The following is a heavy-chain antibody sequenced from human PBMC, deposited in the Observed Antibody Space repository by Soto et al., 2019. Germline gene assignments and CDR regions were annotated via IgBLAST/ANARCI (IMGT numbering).Heavy chain of an antibody. J-gene: IGHJ4*02. CDR2: ISSSSSYI. V-gene: IGHV3-21*01. Sequence: PGGSLRLSCAASGFTFSSYSMNWVRQAPGKGLEWVSSISSSSSYIYYADSVKGRFTISRDNAKNSLYLQMNSLRAEDTAVYYCARVPQYYYDSSGLDYWGQGTLVTVS. CDR3: ARVPQYYYDSSGLDY. CDR1: GFTFSSYS. D-gene: IGHD3-22*01.